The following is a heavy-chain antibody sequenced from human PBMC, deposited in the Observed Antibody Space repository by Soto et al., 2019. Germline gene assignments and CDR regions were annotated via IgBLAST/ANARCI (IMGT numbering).Heavy chain of an antibody. CDR2: IIPILGIA. V-gene: IGHV1-69*02. Sequence: QVQLVQSGAEVKKPGSSVKVSCKASGGTFSSYTISWVRQAPGQGLEWMGRIIPILGIANYAQKFQGRVTITADKSTSTAHMELSSLRSEDTAVYYCARAGVPAAKYYFDYWGQGTLVTVSS. CDR3: ARAGVPAAKYYFDY. J-gene: IGHJ4*02. CDR1: GGTFSSYT. D-gene: IGHD2-2*01.